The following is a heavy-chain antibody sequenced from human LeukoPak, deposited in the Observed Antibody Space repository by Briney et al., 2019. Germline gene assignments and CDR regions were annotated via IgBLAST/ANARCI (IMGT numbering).Heavy chain of an antibody. J-gene: IGHJ4*02. V-gene: IGHV3-48*03. CDR3: VRSFGSSCY. CDR2: ISSSGTTI. CDR1: GFTFSSYE. Sequence: GGSLRLSCAPSGFTFSSYEMNCVRQAPGKGLEWVSYISSSGTTIYYADSVKGRFTISRDNAKNSLYLQMNSLRAEDTAVYYCVRSFGSSCYWGQGTLVTVSS. D-gene: IGHD3-10*01.